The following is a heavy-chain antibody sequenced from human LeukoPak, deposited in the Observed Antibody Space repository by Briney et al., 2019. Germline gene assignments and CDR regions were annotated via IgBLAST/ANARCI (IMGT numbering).Heavy chain of an antibody. CDR2: MNPNSGNT. J-gene: IGHJ4*02. V-gene: IGHV1-8*01. Sequence: ASVKVSCKASGYTFTSYDINWVRQATGQGLEWMGWMNPNSGNTGYAQKFQGRVTMTTDTSTSTAYMELRSLRSDDTAVYYCARDLRTYSGSYLHFDYWGQGTLVTVSS. CDR1: GYTFTSYD. CDR3: ARDLRTYSGSYLHFDY. D-gene: IGHD1-26*01.